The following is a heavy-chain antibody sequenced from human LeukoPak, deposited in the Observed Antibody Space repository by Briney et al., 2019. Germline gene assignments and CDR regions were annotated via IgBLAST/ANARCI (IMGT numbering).Heavy chain of an antibody. J-gene: IGHJ4*02. CDR1: GGSISSSSYY. V-gene: IGHV4-39*07. CDR3: ARYPIAAAGTAFDY. Sequence: PSETLSLTCTVSGGSISSSSYYWGWIRQPPGKGLEWIGSIYYSGSTYYNPSLKSRVTISVDTSKNQFSLKLSSVTAADTAVYYCARYPIAAAGTAFDYWGQGTLVTASS. D-gene: IGHD6-13*01. CDR2: IYYSGST.